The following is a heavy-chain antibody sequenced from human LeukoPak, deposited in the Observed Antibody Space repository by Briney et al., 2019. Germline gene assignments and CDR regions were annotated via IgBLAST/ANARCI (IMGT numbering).Heavy chain of an antibody. CDR1: GFTFSSYS. CDR3: ARGEWPYDY. V-gene: IGHV3-48*01. D-gene: IGHD3-3*01. CDR2: ISSSSSSTI. J-gene: IGHJ4*02. Sequence: GGSLRLSCAASGFTFSSYSMNWVRQAPRKGLEWVSYISSSSSSTIYYADSVKGRFTISRDNAKNSLYLQMNSLRAEDTAVYYCARGEWPYDYWGQGALVTVSS.